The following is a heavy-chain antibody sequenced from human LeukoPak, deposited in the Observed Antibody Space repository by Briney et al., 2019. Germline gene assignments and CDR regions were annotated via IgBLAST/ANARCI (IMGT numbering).Heavy chain of an antibody. CDR1: GFTFINYN. CDR2: VSSSSAYI. Sequence: PGGSLRLSCAASGFTFINYNMNWVRQAPGKGLEWVSSVSSSSAYIYYADSVKGRFTISRDNAKNSLYLQMNSLRAEDTAFYYCARAGNPNYYYYYMDVWGKGTTVTISS. CDR3: ARAGNPNYYYYYMDV. J-gene: IGHJ6*03. V-gene: IGHV3-21*04.